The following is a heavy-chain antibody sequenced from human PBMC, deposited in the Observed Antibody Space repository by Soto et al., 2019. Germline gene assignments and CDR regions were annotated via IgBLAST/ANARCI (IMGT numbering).Heavy chain of an antibody. CDR2: ISGSGGNT. V-gene: IGHV3-23*01. D-gene: IGHD2-15*01. CDR3: AKGTCSSGSCYKLDY. Sequence: GGSLRLSCAASGLTFSSYAMSWVRQAPGKGLEWVSAISGSGGNTYYADSVKGRFTISRDNSKNTLYLQMNSLRAEDTAVYYCAKGTCSSGSCYKLDYWGQGTLVTVSS. J-gene: IGHJ4*02. CDR1: GLTFSSYA.